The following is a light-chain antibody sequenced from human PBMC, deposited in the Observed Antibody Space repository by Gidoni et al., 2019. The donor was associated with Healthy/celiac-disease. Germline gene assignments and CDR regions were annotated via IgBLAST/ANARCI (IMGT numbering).Light chain of an antibody. V-gene: IGKV1-39*01. J-gene: IGKJ5*01. CDR1: QSISSY. CDR2: AAS. CDR3: QQSYSTPPIT. Sequence: IQMTQSPSSLSASVGDRVTITCPASQSISSYLNWYQQKPGKAPKLLIYAASSLQSGVPSRFSGSGSGTDFTLTISSLQPEDFATYYCQQSYSTPPITFGQGTRLEIK.